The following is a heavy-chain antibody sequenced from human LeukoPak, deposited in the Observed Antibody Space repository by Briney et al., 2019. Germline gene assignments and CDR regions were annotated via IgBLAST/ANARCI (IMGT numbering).Heavy chain of an antibody. V-gene: IGHV3-23*01. D-gene: IGHD3-22*01. J-gene: IGHJ4*02. CDR1: GFTFSSYG. CDR3: ARDLSGYLYS. CDR2: ISGSGGST. Sequence: AGGSLRLSCAASGFTFSSYGMSWVRQAPGKGLEWVSAISGSGGSTYYADSVKGRFTISRDNAKNSLYLQMNSLRAEDTAVYYCARDLSGYLYSWGQGTLVTVSS.